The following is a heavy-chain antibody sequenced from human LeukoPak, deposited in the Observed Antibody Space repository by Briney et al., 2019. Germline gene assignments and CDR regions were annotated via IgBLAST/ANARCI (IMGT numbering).Heavy chain of an antibody. V-gene: IGHV4-34*01. CDR3: AREYCSGGSCYSVHLDY. J-gene: IGHJ4*02. CDR2: INHSGST. D-gene: IGHD2-15*01. Sequence: KASETLSLTCAVYGGSFSGYYWSWIRQPPGKGLEWIGEINHSGSTNYNPSLKSRVTISVDTSKNQFSLKLSSVTAADTAVYYCAREYCSGGSCYSVHLDYWGQGTLVTVSS. CDR1: GGSFSGYY.